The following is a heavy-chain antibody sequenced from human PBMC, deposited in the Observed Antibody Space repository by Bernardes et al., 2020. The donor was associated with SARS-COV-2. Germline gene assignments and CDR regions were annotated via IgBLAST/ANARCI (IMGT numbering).Heavy chain of an antibody. CDR1: GFTFSSYA. V-gene: IGHV3-23*01. J-gene: IGHJ5*02. CDR2: ISGSGGST. D-gene: IGHD3-3*01. CDR3: AKPYYDFWSGYFTTQNWFDP. Sequence: GWSLRLSCAASGFTFSSYAMSWVRQAPGKGLEWVSAISGSGGSTYYADSVKGRFTISRDNSKNTLYQQMNSLRAEDTAVYYCAKPYYDFWSGYFTTQNWFDPWGQGTLVTVSS.